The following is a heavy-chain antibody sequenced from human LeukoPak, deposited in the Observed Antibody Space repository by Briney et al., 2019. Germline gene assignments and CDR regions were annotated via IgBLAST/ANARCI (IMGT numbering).Heavy chain of an antibody. CDR3: ARVLSGYFYYFDY. J-gene: IGHJ4*02. CDR2: IYYSGST. CDR1: GGSFSGYY. D-gene: IGHD5-12*01. V-gene: IGHV4-59*01. Sequence: SETLSLTCAVYGGSFSGYYWSWIRQPPGKGLEWIGYIYYSGSTNYNPSLKSRVTISVDTSKNQFSLKLSSVTAADTAVYYCARVLSGYFYYFDYWGQGTLVTVSS.